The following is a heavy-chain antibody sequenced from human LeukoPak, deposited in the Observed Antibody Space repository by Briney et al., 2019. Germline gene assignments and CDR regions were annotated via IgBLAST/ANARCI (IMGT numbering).Heavy chain of an antibody. CDR2: IIPILGIA. Sequence: SVKVSCKASGGTFSRYAISWVRQAPGQGLEWMGRIIPILGIANYAQKFQGRVTITADKSTSTAYMELSSLRSEDTAVYYCARARRDGYKLPGRYNWFDPWGQGTLVTVSS. D-gene: IGHD5-24*01. J-gene: IGHJ5*02. V-gene: IGHV1-69*04. CDR3: ARARRDGYKLPGRYNWFDP. CDR1: GGTFSRYA.